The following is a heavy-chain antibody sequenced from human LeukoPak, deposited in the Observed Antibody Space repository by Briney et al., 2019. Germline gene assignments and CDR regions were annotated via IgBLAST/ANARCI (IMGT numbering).Heavy chain of an antibody. J-gene: IGHJ3*02. CDR1: GYSFNTYW. V-gene: IGHV5-51*01. Sequence: GESLKISCRGSGYSFNTYWIGWVRQMPGKGLEWMGIIYPGDSDTRYSPSFLGQVTISADKSISTAYLQWSSLKASDTAMYYCARRVKLGYCSSTSCFTLPDAFDIWGQGTMVTISS. CDR2: IYPGDSDT. D-gene: IGHD2-2*02. CDR3: ARRVKLGYCSSTSCFTLPDAFDI.